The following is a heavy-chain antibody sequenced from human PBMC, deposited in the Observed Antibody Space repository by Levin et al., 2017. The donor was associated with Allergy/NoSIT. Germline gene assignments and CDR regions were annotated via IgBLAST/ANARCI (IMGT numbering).Heavy chain of an antibody. D-gene: IGHD3-22*01. CDR1: GFTVSSNY. V-gene: IGHV3-66*01. J-gene: IGHJ4*02. CDR3: AREDSSGLFDY. Sequence: GGSLRLSCAASGFTVSSNYMSWVRQAPGKGLEWVSVIYSGGSTYYADSVKGRFTISRDNSKNTLYLQMNSLRAEDTAVYYCAREDSSGLFDYWGQGTLVTVSS. CDR2: IYSGGST.